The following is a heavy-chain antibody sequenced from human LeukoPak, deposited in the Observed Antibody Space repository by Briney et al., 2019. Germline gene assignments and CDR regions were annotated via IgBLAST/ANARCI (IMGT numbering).Heavy chain of an antibody. CDR1: GFVFSRDN. CDR2: ISEAI. V-gene: IGHV3-48*04. Sequence: PGGSLRLSCIASGFVFSRDNMNWVRRAPGKGLEWVAHISEAIYYAGSVQGRFTISRDNAKNSLYLQMSNLRAEDTAMYYCVREVGRPKTFYFDSWGRGTPVTVSS. J-gene: IGHJ4*02. D-gene: IGHD3-16*01. CDR3: VREVGRPKTFYFDS.